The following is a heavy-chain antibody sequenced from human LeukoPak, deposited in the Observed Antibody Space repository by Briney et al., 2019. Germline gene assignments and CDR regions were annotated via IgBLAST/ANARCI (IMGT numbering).Heavy chain of an antibody. Sequence: GGSLRLSCAASGFTFSRYAMSWVRQAPGKGLEWVSTISGSGVSTYYADSVKGRFTISRDNSKNTLYLQMNSLRAEDTAVYYCAKDLSPSYYSYGMDVWGQGTTVTVSS. CDR3: AKDLSPSYYSYGMDV. J-gene: IGHJ6*02. CDR1: GFTFSRYA. V-gene: IGHV3-23*01. CDR2: ISGSGVST. D-gene: IGHD6-6*01.